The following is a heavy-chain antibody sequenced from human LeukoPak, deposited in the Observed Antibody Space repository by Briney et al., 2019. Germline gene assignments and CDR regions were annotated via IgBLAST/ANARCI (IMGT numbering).Heavy chain of an antibody. Sequence: PSETLSLTCTVSGGSINSYYWSWIRQPPGKGLECIGYIHYTGSTNYNPSLKSRVTISVDTSKNQFSLKLSSVTAADTAVYYCARGDTVTVFDYWGQGTLVTVSS. CDR1: GGSINSYY. CDR3: ARGDTVTVFDY. CDR2: IHYTGST. V-gene: IGHV4-59*08. J-gene: IGHJ4*02. D-gene: IGHD4-17*01.